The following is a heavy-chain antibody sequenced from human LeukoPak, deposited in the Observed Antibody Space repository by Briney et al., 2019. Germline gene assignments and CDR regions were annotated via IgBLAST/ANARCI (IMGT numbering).Heavy chain of an antibody. J-gene: IGHJ5*02. CDR3: ASAPSGTWFDP. Sequence: SETLSLTCTVSGGSISTYYWTWVRQPPGKGLEWIGYIYYSGRTSYNPSLKSRVTISVDTSKNQFSLKLSSVTAADTAVYYCASAPSGTWFDPWGHGTLVTVSS. CDR2: IYYSGRT. CDR1: GGSISTYY. V-gene: IGHV4-59*01.